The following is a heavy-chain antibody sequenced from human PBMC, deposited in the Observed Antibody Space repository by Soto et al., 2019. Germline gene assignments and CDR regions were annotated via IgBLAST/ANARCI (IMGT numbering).Heavy chain of an antibody. J-gene: IGHJ5*02. CDR3: ARIGYYYDSSGHRGWFDP. Sequence: QVQLVQSGAEVKKPGASVKVSCKASGYTFTSYGISWVRQAPGQGLEWMGWISAYNGNTNYAQKLQGRVTMTTDTSTSTAYMELRSLRSDDTAVYYCARIGYYYDSSGHRGWFDPWGQGTLVTVCS. CDR2: ISAYNGNT. CDR1: GYTFTSYG. D-gene: IGHD3-22*01. V-gene: IGHV1-18*01.